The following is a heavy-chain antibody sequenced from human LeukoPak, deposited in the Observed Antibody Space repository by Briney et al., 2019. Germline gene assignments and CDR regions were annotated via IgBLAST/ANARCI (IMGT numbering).Heavy chain of an antibody. CDR3: ARAYGGNSQYFQH. V-gene: IGHV4-38-2*02. CDR2: IHHSGST. CDR1: GYSISSGYY. D-gene: IGHD4-23*01. J-gene: IGHJ1*01. Sequence: SEILSLTCTVSGYSISSGYYWGWIRQPPGKGLEWIGSIHHSGSTNYNPSLKSRVTISLDTSKNQFSLKLSSVTAADTAVYYCARAYGGNSQYFQHWGQGTLVTVSS.